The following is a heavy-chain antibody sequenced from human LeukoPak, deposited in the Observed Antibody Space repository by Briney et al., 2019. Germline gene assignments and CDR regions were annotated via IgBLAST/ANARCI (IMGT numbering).Heavy chain of an antibody. D-gene: IGHD1-7*01. CDR2: XTPNSGGT. V-gene: IGHV1-2*02. CDR1: GYTFTGYY. Sequence: XASGYTFTGYYIXXVRQAPGQGXXXXGXXTPNSGGTKYGQKFQGRVTMTRDTSISTAYMELSSLRSDDTAVYYCARVLRWNYVEDAFDIWGQGTMVTVSS. J-gene: IGHJ3*02. CDR3: ARVLRWNYVEDAFDI.